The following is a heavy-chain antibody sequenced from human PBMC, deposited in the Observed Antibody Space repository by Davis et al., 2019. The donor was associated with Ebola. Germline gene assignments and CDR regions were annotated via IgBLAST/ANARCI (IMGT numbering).Heavy chain of an antibody. CDR3: ARGTVDTAMVYYYYGMDV. CDR2: ISSSSSTI. Sequence: GESLKISCAASGFTFSSYSMNWVRQAPGKGLEWVSYISSSSSTIYYADSVKGRFTISRDNAKNSLYRQMKSLRDEDTAVYYCARGTVDTAMVYYYYGMDVWGQGTTVTVSS. V-gene: IGHV3-48*02. CDR1: GFTFSSYS. D-gene: IGHD5-18*01. J-gene: IGHJ6*02.